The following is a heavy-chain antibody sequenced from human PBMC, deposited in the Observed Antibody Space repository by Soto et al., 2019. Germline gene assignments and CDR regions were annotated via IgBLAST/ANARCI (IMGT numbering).Heavy chain of an antibody. Sequence: QVQLVESGGGVVQPGRSLRLSCAASGFTFSSYAMHWVRQAPGKGLEWVAVISYDGSNKYYADSVKGRFTISRDNSKNTLFLQMNSLRAEDTAVYYCGRVGRLHYFDYWGQGTLVTVSS. J-gene: IGHJ4*02. V-gene: IGHV3-30-3*01. CDR3: GRVGRLHYFDY. CDR2: ISYDGSNK. D-gene: IGHD4-17*01. CDR1: GFTFSSYA.